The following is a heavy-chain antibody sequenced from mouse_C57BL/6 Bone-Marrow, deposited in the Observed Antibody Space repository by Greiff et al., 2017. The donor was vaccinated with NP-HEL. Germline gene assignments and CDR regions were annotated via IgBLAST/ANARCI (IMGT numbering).Heavy chain of an antibody. D-gene: IGHD2-3*01. CDR2: ISSGGSYT. J-gene: IGHJ2*01. CDR1: GFTFSSYG. V-gene: IGHV5-6*01. CDR3: ARWLLPLFDY. Sequence: EVKLLESGGDLVKPGGSLKLSCAASGFTFSSYGMSWVRQTPDKRLEWVATISSGGSYTYSPDSVKGRFTISRDNAKNTLYLQMSSLKSEDTAMYYCARWLLPLFDYWGQGTTLTVSS.